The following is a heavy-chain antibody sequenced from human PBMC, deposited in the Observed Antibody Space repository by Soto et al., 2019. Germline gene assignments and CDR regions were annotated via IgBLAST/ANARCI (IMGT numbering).Heavy chain of an antibody. J-gene: IGHJ5*02. CDR2: VSAKNGET. Sequence: ASVKVSCKASGYTFTTYGIIWVRQAPGQGLEWMGWVSAKNGETNHAQKVQGRVTMTTDTSTSTAYMELRSLRSDDTAVYYCARDPVGGTWFDPWGQGTLVTVSS. CDR1: GYTFTTYG. CDR3: ARDPVGGTWFDP. V-gene: IGHV1-18*01. D-gene: IGHD1-26*01.